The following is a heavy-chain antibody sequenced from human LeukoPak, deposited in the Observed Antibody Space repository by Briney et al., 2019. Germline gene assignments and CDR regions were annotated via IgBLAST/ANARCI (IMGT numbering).Heavy chain of an antibody. CDR3: AKIAGSGLWYFDL. CDR1: GFTFGSSP. V-gene: IGHV3-23*01. Sequence: PGGSLRLSCEATGFTFGSSPMSWVRQAPGKGLEWVSSINLGGDYIYYADSVRGRFTISRDNSKSTLYLQMNSLRAEDTAVYYCAKIAGSGLWYFDLWGRGTLVTVSS. J-gene: IGHJ2*01. CDR2: INLGGDYI. D-gene: IGHD6-19*01.